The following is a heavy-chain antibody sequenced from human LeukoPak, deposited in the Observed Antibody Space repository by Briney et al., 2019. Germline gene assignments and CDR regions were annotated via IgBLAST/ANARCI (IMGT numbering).Heavy chain of an antibody. CDR3: AKVKSGNYNGFDY. V-gene: IGHV3-30*02. CDR1: GFTFSTYG. Sequence: GGSLRLSCAASGFTFSTYGMHWVRQAPGKGLEWVAFIQYDGGIKYSADSVKGRFTISRDNSKKTLYLQMNSLRAEDTAVYYCAKVKSGNYNGFDYWGQGTPVTVSS. J-gene: IGHJ4*02. CDR2: IQYDGGIK. D-gene: IGHD1-26*01.